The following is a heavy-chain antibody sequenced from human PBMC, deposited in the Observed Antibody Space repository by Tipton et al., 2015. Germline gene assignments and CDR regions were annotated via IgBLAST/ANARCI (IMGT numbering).Heavy chain of an antibody. CDR3: AKAPGSNWGWFDP. Sequence: QVQLVQSGPEVKKPGASVKVSCKAFGYTFTNFAIHWVRQAPGQRPEWMGWINPGIGNTKYSEKFQGRVTITGDTSASTTYMKLTSLTSEDTAVYYCAKAPGSNWGWFDPWGQGTLVSVSS. V-gene: IGHV1-3*01. D-gene: IGHD7-27*01. J-gene: IGHJ5*02. CDR2: INPGIGNT. CDR1: GYTFTNFA.